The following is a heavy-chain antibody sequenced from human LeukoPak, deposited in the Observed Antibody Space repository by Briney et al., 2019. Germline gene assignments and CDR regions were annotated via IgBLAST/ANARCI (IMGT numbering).Heavy chain of an antibody. CDR1: GFTVSSNY. D-gene: IGHD2-2*01. CDR2: IYSGGST. V-gene: IGHV3-66*01. CDR3: ARSEGYCSSTSCYDYYYGMDV. J-gene: IGHJ6*02. Sequence: GGSLRLSCAASGFTVSSNYMSWVRQAPGEGLEWVSVIYSGGSTYYADSVKSRFTISRDNSKNTLYLQMNSLRAEDTAVYYCARSEGYCSSTSCYDYYYGMDVWGQGTTVTVSS.